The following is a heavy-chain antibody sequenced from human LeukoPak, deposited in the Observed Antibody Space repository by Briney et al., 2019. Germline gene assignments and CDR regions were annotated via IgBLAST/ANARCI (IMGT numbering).Heavy chain of an antibody. CDR1: GFAFDDYA. Sequence: GGSLRLSCAASGFAFDDYAMHWVRQAPGKGLEWISLISGDGYYTHYGDSVKGRFTISRDNSKNSLYLQLNSLRTEDTALYYCAKVLRYFDSSSAGYYYYGMDVWGQGTTVTVSS. CDR3: AKVLRYFDSSSAGYYYYGMDV. D-gene: IGHD3-9*01. J-gene: IGHJ6*02. CDR2: ISGDGYYT. V-gene: IGHV3-43*02.